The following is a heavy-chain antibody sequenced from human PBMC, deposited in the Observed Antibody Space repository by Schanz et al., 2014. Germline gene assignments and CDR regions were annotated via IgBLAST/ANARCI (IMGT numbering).Heavy chain of an antibody. CDR2: IIPSLGLA. Sequence: VQLEQSGAEVKKPGSSVKVSCKASGGTFSSFGINWMRQAPGQGLEWMGRIIPSLGLAKYEQKFQDKVTITADTSTTTAYMELSGLRSEDTAVYYCARDSGSHYLVDYWGQGTLVTVSS. CDR1: GGTFSSFG. V-gene: IGHV1-69*04. J-gene: IGHJ4*02. CDR3: ARDSGSHYLVDY. D-gene: IGHD1-26*01.